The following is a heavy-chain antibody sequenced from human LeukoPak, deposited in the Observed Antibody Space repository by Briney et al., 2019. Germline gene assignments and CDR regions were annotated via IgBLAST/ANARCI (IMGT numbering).Heavy chain of an antibody. D-gene: IGHD6-19*01. CDR3: ARELGIAVAGMGY. CDR2: IWYDGSNK. CDR1: GFTFSSYG. V-gene: IGHV3-33*01. Sequence: GGSLRLSCAASGFTFSSYGMHWVRQAPGKGLEWVAVIWYDGSNKYYADSVKGRFTISRDNAKNSLYLQMNSLRAEDTAVYYCARELGIAVAGMGYWGQGTLVTVSS. J-gene: IGHJ4*02.